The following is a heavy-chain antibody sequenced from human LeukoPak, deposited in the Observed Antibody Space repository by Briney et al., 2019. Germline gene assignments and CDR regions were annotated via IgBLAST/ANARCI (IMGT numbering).Heavy chain of an antibody. V-gene: IGHV4-34*01. D-gene: IGHD6-6*01. J-gene: IGHJ3*02. CDR1: GGPFSGYY. CDR2: INHSGST. Sequence: SETLSLTCAVYGGPFSGYYWSWIRQPPGKGLEWIGEINHSGSTNYNPSLKSRVTISVDTSKNQFSLKLSSVTAADTAVYYCARVVGRSIAARPRGGAFDIWGQGTMVTVSS. CDR3: ARVVGRSIAARPRGGAFDI.